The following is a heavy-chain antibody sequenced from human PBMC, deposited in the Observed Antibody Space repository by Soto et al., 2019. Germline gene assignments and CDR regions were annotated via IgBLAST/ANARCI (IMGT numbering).Heavy chain of an antibody. CDR3: ARDATFGTKGGSFDI. V-gene: IGHV3-33*01. CDR1: GFTFRIYS. J-gene: IGHJ3*02. CDR2: MWYDGTNK. D-gene: IGHD3-16*01. Sequence: QVQLVESGGGVVQPGRSLRLSCEAAGFTFRIYSMHWVRQSPGKGLEWVAVMWYDGTNKYYGESVKGRFTISRDNSENTLYLQMNSLRVEDTAVYYCARDATFGTKGGSFDIWGHGTLVTVSS.